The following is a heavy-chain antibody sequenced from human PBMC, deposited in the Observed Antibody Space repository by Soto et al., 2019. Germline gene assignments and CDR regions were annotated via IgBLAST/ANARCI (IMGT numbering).Heavy chain of an antibody. V-gene: IGHV2-5*02. Sequence: QITLKESGPTLVKPTQTLTLTCTFSGFSLSTNGVGVGWIRQPPGKALEWLALIYWDDDKRYSPSLKSRLTITKDTSKNPVVLTMTNMDPVDTATYYCARRDYGDYGSIDRFFDYWGQGTLVTVSS. CDR3: ARRDYGDYGSIDRFFDY. J-gene: IGHJ4*02. CDR2: IYWDDDK. CDR1: GFSLSTNGVG. D-gene: IGHD4-17*01.